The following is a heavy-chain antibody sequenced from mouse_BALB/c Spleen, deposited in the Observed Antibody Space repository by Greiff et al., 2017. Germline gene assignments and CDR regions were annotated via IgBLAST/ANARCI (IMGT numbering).Heavy chain of an antibody. CDR1: GFTFSSYA. J-gene: IGHJ1*01. CDR2: ISSGGST. V-gene: IGHV5-6-5*01. D-gene: IGHD6-1*01. CDR3: ARGSPHWYFDD. Sequence: EVKLMESGGGLVKPGGSLKLSCAASGFTFSSYAMSWVRQTPEKRLEWVASISSGGSTYYPDSVKGRFTISRDNARNILYLQMSSLRSEDTAMYYCARGSPHWYFDDWGEGTTVTVSS.